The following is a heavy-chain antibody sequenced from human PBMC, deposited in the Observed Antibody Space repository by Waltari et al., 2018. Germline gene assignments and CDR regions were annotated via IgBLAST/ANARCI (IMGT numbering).Heavy chain of an antibody. CDR1: GFPFIPYW. CDR3: ARDSFPFYDSSGYYPDY. D-gene: IGHD3-22*01. CDR2: IKEDGSEK. Sequence: QRVALGGALVHPGGSLSLSCAPSGFPFIPYWYPWFRQAPGKGLEWVANIKEDGSEKYYVDFVKGRFTISRDNAKNALYLQMNSLRAEDTAVYYCARDSFPFYDSSGYYPDYWGPGTLVTVSS. J-gene: IGHJ4*02. V-gene: IGHV3-7*01.